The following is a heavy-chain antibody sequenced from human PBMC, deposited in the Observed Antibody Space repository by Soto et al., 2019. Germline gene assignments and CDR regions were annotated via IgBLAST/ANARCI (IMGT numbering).Heavy chain of an antibody. D-gene: IGHD2-2*01. CDR3: AKLGGDIVVVPAAAIYYYYMDV. J-gene: IGHJ6*03. CDR1: GFTFSSYA. V-gene: IGHV3-23*01. Sequence: TGGSLRLSCAASGFTFSSYAMSWVRQAPGKGLEWVSAISGSGGSTYYADSVKGRFTISRDNSKNTLYLQMNSLRAEDTAVYYCAKLGGDIVVVPAAAIYYYYMDVWGKGTTVTVSS. CDR2: ISGSGGST.